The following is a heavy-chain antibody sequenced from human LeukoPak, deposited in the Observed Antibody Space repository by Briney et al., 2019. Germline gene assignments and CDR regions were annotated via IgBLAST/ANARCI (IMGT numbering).Heavy chain of an antibody. Sequence: ASVKVSCKASGYTFTGYYMHWVGQAPRQGLEWMGWINPNSGGTNYAQKFQGRVTMTRDTSISTAYMELSRLRSDDTAVYYCARSVVYYDSSVGYWGQGTLVTVSS. CDR1: GYTFTGYY. CDR3: ARSVVYYDSSVGY. CDR2: INPNSGGT. J-gene: IGHJ4*02. V-gene: IGHV1-2*02. D-gene: IGHD3-22*01.